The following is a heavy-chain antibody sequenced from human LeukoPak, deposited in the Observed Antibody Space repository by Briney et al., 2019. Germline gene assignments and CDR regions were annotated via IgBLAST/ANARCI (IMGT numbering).Heavy chain of an antibody. Sequence: GASVKVSCKASGYTFTSYDINWVRQATGQGLEWMGWMYPNSGNTGYAQKFQGRVTMTRNTSISTAYMELSSLRSEDTAVYYCARVKGRCSTSCSGFDYWGQGTLVTVSS. J-gene: IGHJ4*02. CDR3: ARVKGRCSTSCSGFDY. CDR1: GYTFTSYD. CDR2: MYPNSGNT. V-gene: IGHV1-8*01. D-gene: IGHD2-2*01.